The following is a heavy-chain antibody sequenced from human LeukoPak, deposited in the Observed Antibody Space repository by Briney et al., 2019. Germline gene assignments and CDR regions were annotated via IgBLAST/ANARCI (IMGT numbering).Heavy chain of an antibody. V-gene: IGHV3-66*01. CDR3: ARTPDHISGSPNWFDS. CDR1: GFTVSTNY. Sequence: GGSLRLSCAASGFTVSTNYLSWVRQAPGKGLEWVSVIHSGGSTNYADSVKGRFTISRDNSKNTLYLQMNSLRVEDTAVYYCARTPDHISGSPNWFDSWGQGTLVTVSS. D-gene: IGHD3-10*01. J-gene: IGHJ5*01. CDR2: IHSGGST.